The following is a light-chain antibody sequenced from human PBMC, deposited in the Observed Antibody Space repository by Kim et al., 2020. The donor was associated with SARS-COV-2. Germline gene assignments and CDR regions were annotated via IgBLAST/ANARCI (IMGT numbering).Light chain of an antibody. Sequence: QSITIPCTGTSSAVGGYNYVSWYQQHPGKAPKLMIYDVSKRPSGVSNRFSGSKSGNTASLTISGLQAEDEADYYCSSYTSSSTLGVFGGGTQLTVL. V-gene: IGLV2-14*04. CDR1: SSAVGGYNY. J-gene: IGLJ2*01. CDR3: SSYTSSSTLGV. CDR2: DVS.